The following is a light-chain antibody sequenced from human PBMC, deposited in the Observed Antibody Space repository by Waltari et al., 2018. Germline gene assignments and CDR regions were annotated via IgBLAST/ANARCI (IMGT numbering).Light chain of an antibody. CDR3: AAWDDSLNEFV. CDR1: SSNIERNT. V-gene: IGLV1-44*01. Sequence: QSVLTQPPSASGTPGQMVTISCSGSSSNIERNTVDWYQQLPGTAPKLLIDGDCQGPSGVPDRFSGSKSGTSASLAIRGLQSEDEADYYCAAWDDSLNEFVFGTGTKVTVL. J-gene: IGLJ1*01. CDR2: GDC.